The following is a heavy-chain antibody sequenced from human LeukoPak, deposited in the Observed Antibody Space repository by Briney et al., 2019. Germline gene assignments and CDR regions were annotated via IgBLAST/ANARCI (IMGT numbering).Heavy chain of an antibody. D-gene: IGHD3-10*01. CDR1: RFSPDYYA. CDR3: TRSVGPEGSRRCLRGVILY. V-gene: IGHV3-9*02. CDR2: LNRKSDRV. J-gene: IGHJ4*02. Sequence: GRSLRHSFVGSRFSPDYYAMHWVRQPPGKGVEWVSGLNRKSDRVAYVDSVRGRLTISRDNAQHSLSLPMSRLSAKDTDFYDFTRSVGPEGSRRCLRGVILYWGEGTLDSVPS.